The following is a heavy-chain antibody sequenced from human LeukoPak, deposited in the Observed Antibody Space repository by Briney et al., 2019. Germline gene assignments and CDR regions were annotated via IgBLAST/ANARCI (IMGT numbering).Heavy chain of an antibody. V-gene: IGHV3-74*01. CDR1: GFTFSSYW. J-gene: IGHJ3*02. CDR2: IHSDGSST. D-gene: IGHD3-16*02. CDR3: ARESFSYYDYVWGSYRKVNDAFDI. Sequence: GGSLRLSCAASGFTFSSYWMHWVRQAPGKGLVWVSRIHSDGSSTSYADSVKGRFTISRDNAKNTLYLQMNSLRAEDTAVYYCARESFSYYDYVWGSYRKVNDAFDIWGQGTMVTVSS.